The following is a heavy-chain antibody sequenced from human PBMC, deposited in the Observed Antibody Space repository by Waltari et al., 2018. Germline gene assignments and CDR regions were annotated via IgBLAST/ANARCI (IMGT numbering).Heavy chain of an antibody. Sequence: QVQLVQSGAEVKKPGSSVKVSCKASGGTFSSYAISWVRQAHGQGLEWMGGIIPTFGKANYAQKFQGRVTITADESTSTAYMELSSLRSEDTAVYYCAVPGCSSTSCHPRDAFDIWGQGTMVTVSS. CDR1: GGTFSSYA. J-gene: IGHJ3*02. CDR3: AVPGCSSTSCHPRDAFDI. V-gene: IGHV1-69*01. D-gene: IGHD2-2*01. CDR2: IIPTFGKA.